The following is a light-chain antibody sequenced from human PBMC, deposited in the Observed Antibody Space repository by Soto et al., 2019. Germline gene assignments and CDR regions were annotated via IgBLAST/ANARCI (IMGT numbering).Light chain of an antibody. J-gene: IGLJ2*01. V-gene: IGLV2-14*01. CDR1: SSDVGGYNY. CDR2: DVG. Sequence: QSALTQPASVSGSPGQSITISCTGTSSDVGGYNYVSWYQQHPGKAPKLMIYDVGNRPSGVSNRFSCSKSGNTASLTISGLQAEDEADYYCSSYTSSSTPVVFGGGTKLTVL. CDR3: SSYTSSSTPVV.